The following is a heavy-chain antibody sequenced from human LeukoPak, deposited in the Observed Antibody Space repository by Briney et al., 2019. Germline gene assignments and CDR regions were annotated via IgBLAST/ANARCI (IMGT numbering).Heavy chain of an antibody. CDR2: ISNSGGST. V-gene: IGHV3-48*04. D-gene: IGHD3-10*01. CDR1: GFTFSNYG. CDR3: ARDSSGVGDCLDV. Sequence: PGGSLRLSCAASGFTFSNYGMHWVRRAPGKGLEWVSYISNSGGSTYYAESVKGRFTTSRDNAKISMYLEMDSLRAEDTAVYYCARDSSGVGDCLDVWGQGTLVTVSS. J-gene: IGHJ4*02.